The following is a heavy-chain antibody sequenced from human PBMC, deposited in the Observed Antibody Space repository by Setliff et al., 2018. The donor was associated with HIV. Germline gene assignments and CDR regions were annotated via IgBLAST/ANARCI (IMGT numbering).Heavy chain of an antibody. J-gene: IGHJ4*02. CDR2: VYYSGST. CDR3: ARSLTKQRVLGTSREYYFDS. V-gene: IGHV4-59*01. Sequence: PSETLSLTCTVSGGSISGGFWTWIRQPAGEGLEWIGYVYYSGSTKYSPSLKSRVSISLDPSTKQVSLRLRSVTAADTAVYYCARSLTKQRVLGTSREYYFDSWGLGALVTVSS. CDR1: GGSISGGF. D-gene: IGHD6-25*01.